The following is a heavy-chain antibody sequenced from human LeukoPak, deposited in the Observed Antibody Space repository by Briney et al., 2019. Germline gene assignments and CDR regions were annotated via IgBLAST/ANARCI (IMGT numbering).Heavy chain of an antibody. J-gene: IGHJ6*03. CDR1: GFTFSSYA. D-gene: IGHD3-9*01. Sequence: SGGSLRLSCAASGFTFSSYAMSWVRQAPGKGLEWVSAISGSGGSIYYADSVKGRFTISRDNSRNTLYLQMNSLRAEDTAVYYCAKDSIYYYYMDVWGKGTTVTVSS. CDR3: AKDSIYYYYMDV. CDR2: ISGSGGSI. V-gene: IGHV3-23*01.